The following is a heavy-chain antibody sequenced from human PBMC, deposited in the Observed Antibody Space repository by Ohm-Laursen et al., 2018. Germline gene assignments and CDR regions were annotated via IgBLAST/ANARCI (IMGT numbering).Heavy chain of an antibody. Sequence: GTLSLTCVVYGGSFSGYYWSWIRQPPGKGLEWIGEINHSGSTNYNPSLKSRVTISVDTSKNQFSLKLSSVTAADTAVYYCARGIGATYAFDIWGQGTMVTVSS. D-gene: IGHD1-26*01. CDR3: ARGIGATYAFDI. CDR1: GGSFSGYY. CDR2: INHSGST. V-gene: IGHV4-34*01. J-gene: IGHJ3*02.